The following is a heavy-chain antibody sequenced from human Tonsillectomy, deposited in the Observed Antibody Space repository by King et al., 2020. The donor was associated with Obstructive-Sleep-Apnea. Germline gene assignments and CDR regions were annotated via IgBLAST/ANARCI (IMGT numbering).Heavy chain of an antibody. CDR2: INGDGNRT. CDR3: TKGVNAGSGTFDL. J-gene: IGHJ2*01. D-gene: IGHD6-25*01. CDR1: GFTFHDYA. Sequence: VQLVESGGVVVQPGGSLRLSCAAAGFTFHDYAMHWVRQVPGKGLEWVSLINGDGNRTHYADSVKGRFTISRDNSKNSLYLQMISLRTDDTALYYCTKGVNAGSGTFDLWGRGTLVTVSS. V-gene: IGHV3-43*01.